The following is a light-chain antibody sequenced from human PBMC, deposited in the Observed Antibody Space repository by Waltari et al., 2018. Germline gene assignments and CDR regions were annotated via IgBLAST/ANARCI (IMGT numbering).Light chain of an antibody. Sequence: EVLMTQSPATLSVSPGERVTLSCRASQSVSTNLAWYQQKPGQAPRLLTYGASARATNVSARFSGGGSGTEFILDISSLQSEDFGVYYCHQYNNWPPYTFGQGTKLEIK. V-gene: IGKV3-15*01. CDR1: QSVSTN. CDR2: GAS. CDR3: HQYNNWPPYT. J-gene: IGKJ2*01.